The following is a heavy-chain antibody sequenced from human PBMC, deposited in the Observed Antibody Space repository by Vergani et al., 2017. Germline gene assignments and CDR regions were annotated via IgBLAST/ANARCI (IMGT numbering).Heavy chain of an antibody. CDR3: AGAPVAGNCFDP. CDR1: GGSINSGGYF. J-gene: IGHJ5*02. D-gene: IGHD6-19*01. CDR2: ISYTGST. V-gene: IGHV4-31*02. Sequence: QVQLQESGPGLVKPSQTLSLTCIVSGGSINSGGYFWSWIRQHPGKGLEWVGYISYTGSTTYNPSLKSRVIVSVDTTKNQFSLKLTSVTAADTAIYYGAGAPVAGNCFDPWGQGTLVTVSS.